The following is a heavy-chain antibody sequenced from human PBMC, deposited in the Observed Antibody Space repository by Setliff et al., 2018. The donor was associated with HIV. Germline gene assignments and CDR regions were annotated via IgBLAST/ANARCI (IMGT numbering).Heavy chain of an antibody. J-gene: IGHJ1*01. CDR2: IFSGGDST. Sequence: PGGSLRLSCAASGFTFSSYAMTWVRQAPGKGVEWVSVIFSGGDSTYYADSVKGRFIISRDSAKNSLYLQMSSLRAEDTAVYYCASPNGYDSRGYYSEYFHYWGQGTLVTVSS. CDR3: ASPNGYDSRGYYSEYFHY. D-gene: IGHD3-22*01. CDR1: GFTFSSYA. V-gene: IGHV3-23*03.